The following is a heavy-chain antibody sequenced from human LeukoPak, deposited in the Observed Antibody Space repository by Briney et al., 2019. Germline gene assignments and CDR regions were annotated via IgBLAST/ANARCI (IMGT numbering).Heavy chain of an antibody. CDR1: GGSLSGYS. J-gene: IGHJ6*02. Sequence: PSETLSLTCAVYGGSLSGYSWSWIRQPPGEGLQWIGEIDESGSINYNPSLESRVTISVDTSKNQFSLKLSSVTAADTAVYYCARGRGYCSGGSCYTGYYYYYGMDVWGQGTTVTVSS. V-gene: IGHV4-34*01. D-gene: IGHD2-15*01. CDR3: ARGRGYCSGGSCYTGYYYYYGMDV. CDR2: IDESGSI.